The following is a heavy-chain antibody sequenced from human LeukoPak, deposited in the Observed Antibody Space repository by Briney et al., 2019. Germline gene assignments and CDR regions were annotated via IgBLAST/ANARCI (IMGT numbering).Heavy chain of an antibody. J-gene: IGHJ5*02. V-gene: IGHV3-21*01. D-gene: IGHD6-19*01. CDR1: GFTFSSYS. CDR2: ISSSSSYI. CDR3: APRPLYSSGWYGS. Sequence: GGSLRLSCAASGFTFSSYSMNWVRQAPGKGLEWVSSISSSSSYIYCADSVKGRFTISRDNAKNSLYLQMNSLRAEDTAVYYCAPRPLYSSGWYGSWGQGTLVTVSS.